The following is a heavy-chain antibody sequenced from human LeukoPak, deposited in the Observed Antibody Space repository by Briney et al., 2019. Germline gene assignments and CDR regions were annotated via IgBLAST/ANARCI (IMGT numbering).Heavy chain of an antibody. CDR1: GFIFSNYA. CDR3: AKDARWESSQQWGGYWYFDL. Sequence: QPGGSLRLSCAASGFIFSNYAMKWVRQAPGKRLEWVSAISDSSDSTYYADSVKGRFTISRDNSKNTLYLQMNSLRVDDTAVYYCAKDARWESSQQWGGYWYFDLWGRGTRVTVSS. CDR2: ISDSSDST. V-gene: IGHV3-23*01. D-gene: IGHD3-16*02. J-gene: IGHJ2*01.